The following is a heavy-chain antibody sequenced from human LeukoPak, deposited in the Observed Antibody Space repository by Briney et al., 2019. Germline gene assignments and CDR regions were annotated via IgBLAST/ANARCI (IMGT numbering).Heavy chain of an antibody. D-gene: IGHD3-10*01. V-gene: IGHV4-61*02. CDR3: ARKGGGVYGSGSYYPGYALDY. J-gene: IGHJ4*02. CDR2: VSTSGST. CDR1: GDSINSGSFY. Sequence: KPSEALSLTCAVSGDSINSGSFYWSWIRQPAGKGLEWIGRVSTSGSTNYNPSLKSRVTISLDTSMNKFSLKVTSVTAADTAVYYCARKGGGVYGSGSYYPGYALDYWGQGTLVTVSS.